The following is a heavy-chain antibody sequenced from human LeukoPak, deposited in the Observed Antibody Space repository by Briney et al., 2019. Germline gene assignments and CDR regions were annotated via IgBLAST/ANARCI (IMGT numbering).Heavy chain of an antibody. CDR1: GFTFSSYS. Sequence: GGSLRLSCAASGFTFSSYSMNWVRQAPGKGLEWVSSISSSSSYIYYADSVKGRFTISGDNAKNSLYLQMNSLRAEDTAVYYCARDLYSYGYVGDYWGQGTLVTVSS. CDR2: ISSSSSYI. V-gene: IGHV3-21*01. J-gene: IGHJ4*02. D-gene: IGHD5-18*01. CDR3: ARDLYSYGYVGDY.